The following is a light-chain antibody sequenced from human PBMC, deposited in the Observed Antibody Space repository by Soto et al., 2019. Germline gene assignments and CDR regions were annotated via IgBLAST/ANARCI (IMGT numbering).Light chain of an antibody. CDR3: QQSWT. CDR1: QSLSGG. CDR2: KAS. V-gene: IGKV1-5*03. J-gene: IGKJ1*01. Sequence: DIQMTQSPSTLSASVGGRVIITCRASQSLSGGLAWYQQKRGKVPKLLIYKASRLQSGVPSRFSGSGSGTEFTLTISNLQPDDSATYYCQQSWTFGQGTKVEVK.